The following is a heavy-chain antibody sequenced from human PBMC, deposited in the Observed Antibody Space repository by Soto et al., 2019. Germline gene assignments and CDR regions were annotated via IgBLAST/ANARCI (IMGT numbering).Heavy chain of an antibody. J-gene: IGHJ3*02. CDR1: GFTFSSYG. Sequence: QVQLVESGGGVVQPGRSLRLSCAASGFTFSSYGMHWVRQAPGKGLEWVAVISYDGSNKYYADSVKGRFTISRDNSKNTLYLQMNSLRAEDTAVYYCATEVVAMMDFKGNDAFDIWGQGTMVTVSS. D-gene: IGHD5-12*01. CDR2: ISYDGSNK. V-gene: IGHV3-30*03. CDR3: ATEVVAMMDFKGNDAFDI.